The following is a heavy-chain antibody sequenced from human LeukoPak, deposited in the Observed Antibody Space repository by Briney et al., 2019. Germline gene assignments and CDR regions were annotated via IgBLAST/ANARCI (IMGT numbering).Heavy chain of an antibody. CDR2: IHYSGSI. D-gene: IGHD3-10*01. CDR3: ASQKTLVRGAIRLFDASDI. V-gene: IGHV4-39*01. CDR1: GGSISSNSYF. J-gene: IGHJ3*02. Sequence: PSETLSPTCTVSGGSISSNSYFWGWIRQPPGKGLEWIGIIHYSGSIYYSPSLKSRLSISIDTSKNQFSLKLSSVTAADTAVYYCASQKTLVRGAIRLFDASDIWGQGTVVTVSS.